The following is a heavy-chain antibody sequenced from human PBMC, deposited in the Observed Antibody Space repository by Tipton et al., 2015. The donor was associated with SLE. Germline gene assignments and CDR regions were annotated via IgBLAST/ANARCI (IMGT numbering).Heavy chain of an antibody. D-gene: IGHD3-22*01. V-gene: IGHV3-7*03. CDR3: TRDLDYYDSSGYDYYYGMDV. CDR2: IKQDGSEK. J-gene: IGHJ6*02. Sequence: SLRLSCAASGFTFSSYWMSWVRQAPGKGLEWVANIKQDGSEKYYVDSVKGRFTISRDNAKNSLYLQMNSLKTEDTAVYYCTRDLDYYDSSGYDYYYGMDVWGQGTTVTVSS. CDR1: GFTFSSYW.